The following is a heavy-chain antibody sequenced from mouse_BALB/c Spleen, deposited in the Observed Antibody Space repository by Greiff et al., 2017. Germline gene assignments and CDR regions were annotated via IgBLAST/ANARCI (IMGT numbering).Heavy chain of an antibody. J-gene: IGHJ3*01. Sequence: QVQLQQSGPELVKPGASVKISCKASGYAFSSSWMNWVKQRPGQGLEWIGRIYPGDGDTNYNGKFKGKATLTADKSSSTAYMQRSSLTSVDSAVYCCARWDGYYPWFAYWGQGTLVTVAA. CDR1: GYAFSSSW. CDR3: ARWDGYYPWFAY. V-gene: IGHV1-82*01. CDR2: IYPGDGDT. D-gene: IGHD2-3*01.